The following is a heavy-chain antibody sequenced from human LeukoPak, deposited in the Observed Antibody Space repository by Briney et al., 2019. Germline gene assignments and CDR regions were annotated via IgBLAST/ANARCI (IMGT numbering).Heavy chain of an antibody. D-gene: IGHD3-22*01. V-gene: IGHV1-69*05. Sequence: ASVKVSCKASGGTFSSYAISWVRQAPGQGLEWMGRIIPIFGTANYARKFQGRVTITTDESTSTAYMELSSLRSEDTAVYYCARTYYYDSSGYYFDYWGQGTLVTVSS. J-gene: IGHJ4*02. CDR2: IIPIFGTA. CDR1: GGTFSSYA. CDR3: ARTYYYDSSGYYFDY.